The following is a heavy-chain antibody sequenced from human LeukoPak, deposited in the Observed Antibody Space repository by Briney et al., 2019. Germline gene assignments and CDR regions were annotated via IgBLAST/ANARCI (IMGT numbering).Heavy chain of an antibody. J-gene: IGHJ6*02. V-gene: IGHV4-59*01. CDR2: IYYSGST. CDR3: AGVSSFYYYYGMDV. Sequence: SETLSLTCTVSGGSISSYYWSWIRQPPGKGLEWIGYIYYSGSTNYNPSLKSRVTISVDTSKNQFSLKLSSVTAADTAVYYCAGVSSFYYYYGMDVWGQGTTVTVSS. CDR1: GGSISSYY.